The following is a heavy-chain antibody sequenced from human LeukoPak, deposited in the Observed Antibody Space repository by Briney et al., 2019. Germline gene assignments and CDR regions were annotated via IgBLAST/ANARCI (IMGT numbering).Heavy chain of an antibody. CDR3: ARDSPTYYDFWSGHLDY. CDR1: GFTFSSYG. Sequence: GGSLRLSCAASGFTFSSYGMHWVRQAPGKGLEWVAVIWYDGSNKYYADSVKGRFTISRDNSKNTLYLQMNSLRAEDTAVYYCARDSPTYYDFWSGHLDYWGQGTLVNVSS. D-gene: IGHD3-3*01. J-gene: IGHJ4*02. V-gene: IGHV3-33*01. CDR2: IWYDGSNK.